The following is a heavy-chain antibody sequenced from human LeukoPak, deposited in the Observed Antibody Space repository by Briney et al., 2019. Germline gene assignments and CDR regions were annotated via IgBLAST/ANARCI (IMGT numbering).Heavy chain of an antibody. CDR3: AKGVVAATNAAYYGMDV. CDR2: ISSEGNNQ. Sequence: GGSLRLSCAASGFTLSSHAMYWVRQAPGKGLEWVALISSEGNNQDYADSVKGRFTISRDNSKNTLYLQMNSLRPEDTAVYYCAKGVVAATNAAYYGMDVWGQGTTVTVSS. D-gene: IGHD2-15*01. V-gene: IGHV3-30*02. J-gene: IGHJ6*02. CDR1: GFTLSSHA.